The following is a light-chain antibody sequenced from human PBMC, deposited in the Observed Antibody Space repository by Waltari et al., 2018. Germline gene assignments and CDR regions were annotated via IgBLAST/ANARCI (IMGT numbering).Light chain of an antibody. CDR2: GAS. CDR3: QQYAGSPIT. V-gene: IGKV3-20*01. J-gene: IGKJ4*01. Sequence: EIVLTQSPGTLSLSPGERATLSCRASQSVSHSNLAWYQQKGGQAPRLLIYGASSRATGIPDRFSSSGAETDFTLTISRLEPEDFGVYYCQQYAGSPITFGGGTKVEI. CDR1: QSVSHSN.